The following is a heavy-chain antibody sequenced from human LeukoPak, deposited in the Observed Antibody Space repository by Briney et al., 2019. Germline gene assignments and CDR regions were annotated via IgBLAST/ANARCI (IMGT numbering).Heavy chain of an antibody. D-gene: IGHD6-13*01. CDR3: TTTLYSSTTYYYGMDV. CDR1: GFTFSGSA. J-gene: IGHJ6*02. Sequence: GGSLRLSCAASGFTFSGSAMHWVRQASGRGLEWVGRIRSKANSYATAYAASVKGRFTISRDDSKNTAYLQMNSLKTEDTAVYYCTTTLYSSTTYYYGMDVWGQGTTVTVSS. CDR2: IRSKANSYAT. V-gene: IGHV3-73*01.